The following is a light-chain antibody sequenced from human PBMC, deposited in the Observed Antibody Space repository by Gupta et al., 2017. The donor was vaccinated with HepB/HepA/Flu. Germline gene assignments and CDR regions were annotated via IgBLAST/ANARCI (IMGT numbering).Light chain of an antibody. CDR1: QDIRQF. CDR3: QQYDNAPYT. CDR2: GVS. Sequence: IHLTQSPSVLSASVGDKVTITCQASQDIRQFLNWFQQKPGKAPELLISGVSNVQAGVPSRFSGAGDGTDFVLTINSLQPEDSATYFCQQYDNAPYTFGQGSKLRI. V-gene: IGKV1-33*01. J-gene: IGKJ2*01.